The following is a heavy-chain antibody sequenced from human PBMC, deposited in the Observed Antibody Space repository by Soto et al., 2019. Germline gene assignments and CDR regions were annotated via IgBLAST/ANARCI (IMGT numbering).Heavy chain of an antibody. J-gene: IGHJ3*02. V-gene: IGHV3-21*01. D-gene: IGHD2-15*01. CDR1: GFTFSSYS. CDR2: ISSSSYI. CDR3: ARDAPGGIVVVVAADAFDI. Sequence: GGSLRLSCAASGFTFSSYSMNWVRQAPGKGLEWVSSISSSSYIYYADSVKGRFTISRDNAKNSLYLQMNSLRAEDTAVYYCARDAPGGIVVVVAADAFDIWGQGTMVTVSS.